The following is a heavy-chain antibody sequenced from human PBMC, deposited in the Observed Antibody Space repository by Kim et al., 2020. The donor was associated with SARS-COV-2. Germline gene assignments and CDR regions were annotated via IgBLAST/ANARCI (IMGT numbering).Heavy chain of an antibody. D-gene: IGHD3-10*01. CDR1: GGSFSGYY. V-gene: IGHV4-34*01. Sequence: SETLSLTCAVYGGSFSGYYWSWIRQLPGKGLEWIGEINHSASTNYNPSLKSRDTISVDTSKNQFSLKLSSVTAAETAVYYCAGRVYYYGLGSYYMMMDDWGQGTTVTVAS. J-gene: IGHJ6*02. CDR2: INHSAST. CDR3: AGRVYYYGLGSYYMMMDD.